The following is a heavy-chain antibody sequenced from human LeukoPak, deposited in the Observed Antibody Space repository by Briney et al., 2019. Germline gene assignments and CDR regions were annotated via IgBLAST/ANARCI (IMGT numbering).Heavy chain of an antibody. CDR3: ARGTPRRGYSYGIPGDFDY. V-gene: IGHV4-61*05. Sequence: SETLSLTCTVSGGSISSSSYYWGWIRQPPGKGLEWIGYIYYSGSTNYNPSLKSRVTISVDTSKNQFSLKLSSVTAADTAVYYCARGTPRRGYSYGIPGDFDYWGQGTLVTVSS. D-gene: IGHD5-18*01. J-gene: IGHJ4*02. CDR1: GGSISSSSYY. CDR2: IYYSGST.